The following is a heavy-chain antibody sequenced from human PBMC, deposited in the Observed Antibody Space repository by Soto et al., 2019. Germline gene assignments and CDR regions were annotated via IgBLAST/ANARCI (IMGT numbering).Heavy chain of an antibody. CDR1: GYTFTSDG. Sequence: GASVKVSCKASGYTFTSDGISWVRQAPGQGLEWMGWISAYNGNTNYAQKLQGRVTMTTDTSTSTAYMELRSLRSDDTAVYYCAREHYDFWSGYSLRDAFDIWGQGTMVTVSS. CDR3: AREHYDFWSGYSLRDAFDI. V-gene: IGHV1-18*01. CDR2: ISAYNGNT. J-gene: IGHJ3*02. D-gene: IGHD3-3*01.